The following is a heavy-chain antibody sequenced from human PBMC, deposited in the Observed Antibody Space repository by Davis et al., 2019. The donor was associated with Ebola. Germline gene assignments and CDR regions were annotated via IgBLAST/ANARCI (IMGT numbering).Heavy chain of an antibody. Sequence: SETLSLTCTVPGGSISSSSYYWGWIRQPPGKGLEWIGSIYYSGSTYYNPSLKSRVTISVDTSKNQFSLKLSSVTAADTAVYYCARRGYYYYYYGMDVWGQGTTVTVSS. CDR3: ARRGYYYYYYGMDV. CDR1: GGSISSSSYY. V-gene: IGHV4-39*07. J-gene: IGHJ6*02. CDR2: IYYSGST. D-gene: IGHD3-16*01.